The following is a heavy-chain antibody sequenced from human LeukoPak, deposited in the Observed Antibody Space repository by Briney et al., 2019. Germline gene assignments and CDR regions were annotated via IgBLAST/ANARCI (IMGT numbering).Heavy chain of an antibody. D-gene: IGHD3-3*01. J-gene: IGHJ4*02. CDR2: MNPNSGNT. V-gene: IGHV1-8*01. Sequence: ASVKVSCKASGYTFTSYDINWVRQATGQGLEWMGWMNPNSGNTGYAQKFQGRVTMTRNTSISTAYMELSSLRSEDTAVYYCARDVREITIFGVADENYFDYWGQGTLVTVSS. CDR1: GYTFTSYD. CDR3: ARDVREITIFGVADENYFDY.